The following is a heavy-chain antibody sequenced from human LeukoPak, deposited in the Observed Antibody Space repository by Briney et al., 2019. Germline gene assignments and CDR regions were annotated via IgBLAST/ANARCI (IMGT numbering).Heavy chain of an antibody. CDR2: ITWNGGNT. CDR1: GFTFDDYG. CDR3: ARDGKRVTTQFYYYGIDL. J-gene: IGHJ6*02. Sequence: RSGGSLRLSCTAAGFTFDDYGMSWVRQIPGKGLEWVAGITWNGGNTDYAVSVRGRFTISRDNAKKSVYLQMNSLRAEDAALYHCARDGKRVTTQFYYYGIDLWGQGTTVTVSS. V-gene: IGHV3-20*01. D-gene: IGHD3-3*01.